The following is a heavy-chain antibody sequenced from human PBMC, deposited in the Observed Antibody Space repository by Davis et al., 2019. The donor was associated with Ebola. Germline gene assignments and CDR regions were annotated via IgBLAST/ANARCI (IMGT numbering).Heavy chain of an antibody. CDR2: IYYSGST. CDR1: GGSISSYY. D-gene: IGHD3-9*01. Sequence: SETLSLTCTVSGGSISSYYWSWIRQPPGKGLEWIGYIYYSGSTNYNPSLKSRVTISVDTSKNQFSLKLSSVTAADTAVYYCARGRLRYFDWLLLGLDPTYDYWGQGTLVTVSS. J-gene: IGHJ4*02. CDR3: ARGRLRYFDWLLLGLDPTYDY. V-gene: IGHV4-59*01.